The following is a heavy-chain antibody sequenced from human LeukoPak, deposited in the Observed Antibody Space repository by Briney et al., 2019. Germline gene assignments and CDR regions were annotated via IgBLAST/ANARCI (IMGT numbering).Heavy chain of an antibody. CDR1: GYTFTDYY. D-gene: IGHD3-10*01. CDR2: INLNSGDT. CDR3: ARGRGNGHPDNWFDP. J-gene: IGHJ5*02. Sequence: ASVKVSCKASGYTFTDYYLQWVRQAPGQGLEWMGWINLNSGDTNYAQKFRARVSMTRDTSVSTAYLEVSSLRLDDTAVYFCARGRGNGHPDNWFDPWGQGTLVTVSS. V-gene: IGHV1-2*02.